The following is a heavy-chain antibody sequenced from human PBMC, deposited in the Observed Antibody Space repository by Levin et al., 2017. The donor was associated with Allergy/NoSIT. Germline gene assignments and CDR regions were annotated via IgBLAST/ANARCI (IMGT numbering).Heavy chain of an antibody. CDR1: GYSFSTYW. CDR3: ARPHFGAADY. J-gene: IGHJ4*02. Sequence: GESLKISCKGSGYSFSTYWIGWVRQMPGKGLEWMGIILPGDSNIRYGPSFQGQVTISVDKSINTAYLQWSSLKASDTAMYYCARPHFGAADYWGQGTLVTVSS. V-gene: IGHV5-51*01. D-gene: IGHD3-3*01. CDR2: ILPGDSNI.